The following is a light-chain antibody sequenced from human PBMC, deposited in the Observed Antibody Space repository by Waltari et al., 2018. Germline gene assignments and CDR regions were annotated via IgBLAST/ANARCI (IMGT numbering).Light chain of an antibody. CDR1: QSVLYSSNNKTY. J-gene: IGKJ1*01. CDR2: WAS. V-gene: IGKV4-1*01. CDR3: QQYYSTPPRT. Sequence: DIVMTQSPDSLAGSLGERAAINCKASQSVLYSSNNKTYLAWYQQKPGQSPKLLIYWASTRESGVPDRFSGSGSGTDFTLTISSLQAEDVAVYYCQQYYSTPPRTFGQGTKVEIK.